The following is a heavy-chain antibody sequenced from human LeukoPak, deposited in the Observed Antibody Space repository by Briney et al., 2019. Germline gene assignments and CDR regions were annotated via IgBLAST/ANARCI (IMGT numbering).Heavy chain of an antibody. V-gene: IGHV1-8*01. CDR2: MNPNSGNT. D-gene: IGHD2-15*01. CDR3: ARELAARYNWFDP. CDR1: GYTFTSYD. J-gene: IGHJ5*02. Sequence: ASVQVSCKASGYTFTSYDINWVRQATGQGLEWMGWMNPNSGNTGYAQKFQGRVTMTRNTSISTAYMELSSLRSEDTAVYYCARELAARYNWFDPWGQGTLVTVSS.